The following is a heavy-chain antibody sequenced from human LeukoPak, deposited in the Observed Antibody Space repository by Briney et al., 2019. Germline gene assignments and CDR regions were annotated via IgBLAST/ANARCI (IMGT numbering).Heavy chain of an antibody. CDR2: ISITGTTI. V-gene: IGHV3-11*01. Sequence: GVSLRLSCAASGFTFTDFYMSWIRQAPGKGLEWVSYISITGTTIYYADSVKGRFTFSRDNAKNSLYLQMNSLRAEDTAVYYCARAGRLQYGDYVAFDYWGQGTLVTVSS. CDR3: ARAGRLQYGDYVAFDY. J-gene: IGHJ4*02. D-gene: IGHD4-17*01. CDR1: GFTFTDFY.